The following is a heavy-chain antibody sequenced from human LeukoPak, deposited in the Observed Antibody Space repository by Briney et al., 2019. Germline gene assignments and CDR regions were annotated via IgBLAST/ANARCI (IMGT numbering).Heavy chain of an antibody. D-gene: IGHD2-21*02. CDR1: GFSFCTNW. J-gene: IGHJ4*02. CDR3: AKEGDWTHEY. CDR2: IKQDGSAK. Sequence: GGSLRLSCAAPGFSFCTNWMDWIRQAPGKGLEWVANIKQDGSAKHYVDSVRGRFTISRDNAKDSLYLQMNSLTVEDTAVYYCAKEGDWTHEYWGQGTLVTVSS. V-gene: IGHV3-7*03.